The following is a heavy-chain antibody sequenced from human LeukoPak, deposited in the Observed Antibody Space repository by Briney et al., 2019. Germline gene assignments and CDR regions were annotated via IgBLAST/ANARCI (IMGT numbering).Heavy chain of an antibody. D-gene: IGHD2-21*01. CDR2: IRHHGNDK. CDR1: GFTFENYG. CDR3: AKDADWACDY. Sequence: PGGSLRFSCAASGFTFENYGMHWVRQAPGKGLEWVAFIRHHGNDKYYVDSVKGRFTVSRDNSKNMMYLQMNSLRAEDTAVYYCAKDADWACDYWGQGTLVTVSS. V-gene: IGHV3-30*02. J-gene: IGHJ4*02.